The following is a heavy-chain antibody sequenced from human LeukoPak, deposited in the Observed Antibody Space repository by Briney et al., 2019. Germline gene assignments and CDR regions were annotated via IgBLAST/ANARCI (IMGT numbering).Heavy chain of an antibody. CDR3: AISPYDILTGYYRGGAFDI. CDR2: ISSSGSTI. CDR1: GFTFSDYY. Sequence: GGSLRLSCAASGFTFSDYYMSWIRQAPGKGLEWVSYISSSGSTIYYADSVKGRFTISRDNAKNSLYLQMNSLRAEDTAVYYCAISPYDILTGYYRGGAFDIWGQGTMVTVSS. D-gene: IGHD3-9*01. J-gene: IGHJ3*02. V-gene: IGHV3-11*01.